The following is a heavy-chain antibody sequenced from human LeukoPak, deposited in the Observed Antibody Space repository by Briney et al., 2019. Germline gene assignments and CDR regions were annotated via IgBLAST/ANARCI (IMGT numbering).Heavy chain of an antibody. CDR1: GGSISSSSYY. Sequence: SETLFLTCTVSGGSISSSSYYWGWIRQPPGKGLEWIGSIYYSGSTYYNPSLKSRVTISVDTSKNQFSLKLSSVTAADTAVYYCARHLRVVVPAALDYWGQGTLVTVSS. CDR3: ARHLRVVVPAALDY. D-gene: IGHD2-2*01. J-gene: IGHJ4*02. CDR2: IYYSGST. V-gene: IGHV4-39*01.